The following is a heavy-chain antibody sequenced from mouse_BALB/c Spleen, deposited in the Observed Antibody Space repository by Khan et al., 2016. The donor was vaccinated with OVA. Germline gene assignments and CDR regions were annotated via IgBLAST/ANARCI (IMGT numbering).Heavy chain of an antibody. J-gene: IGHJ3*01. Sequence: QVQLQQSGAELARPGASVKMSCKASGYTFISYTIHWIKKRPGQGLEWIGYINPSNGYTNYNQKFKDKATLTTEKSSTTAYLQLSSLTSDDSAVYNCVRDGAYHRNDGWFAYWGQGTLVTVSA. D-gene: IGHD2-14*01. CDR1: GYTFISYT. CDR2: INPSNGYT. V-gene: IGHV1-4*01. CDR3: VRDGAYHRNDGWFAY.